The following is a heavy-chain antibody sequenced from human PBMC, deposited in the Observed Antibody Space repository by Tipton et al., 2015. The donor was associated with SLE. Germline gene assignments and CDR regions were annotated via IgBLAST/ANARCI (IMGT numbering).Heavy chain of an antibody. CDR2: IWYDGSNK. CDR1: GFTFSSYG. CDR3: ARAGVTRYWYFDL. D-gene: IGHD2-21*02. J-gene: IGHJ2*01. Sequence: SGFTFSSYGMHWVRQAPGKGLEWVAVIWYDGSNKYYADSVKGRFTISRDNSKNTLYLQMNSLRAEDTAVYYCARAGVTRYWYFDLWGRGILVTVSS. V-gene: IGHV3-33*01.